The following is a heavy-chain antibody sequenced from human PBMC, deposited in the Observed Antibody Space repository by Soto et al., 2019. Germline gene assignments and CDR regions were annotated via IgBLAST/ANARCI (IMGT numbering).Heavy chain of an antibody. D-gene: IGHD3-10*01. J-gene: IGHJ6*02. CDR2: VYSHGAT. CDR1: GFTVGNNY. Sequence: EVHLVESGGGLIQPGGSLRLSCAASGFTVGNNYMTWVRQAPGKGLEWVSLVYSHGATYYADSVKGRFTISRDSSKNTFYLQLNSIRADDTAISSCTTSPRVGVWGQGTTVTVSS. CDR3: TTSPRVGV. V-gene: IGHV3-53*01.